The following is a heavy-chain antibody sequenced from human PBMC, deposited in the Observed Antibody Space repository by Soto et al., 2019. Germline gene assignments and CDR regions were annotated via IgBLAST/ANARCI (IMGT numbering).Heavy chain of an antibody. V-gene: IGHV1-18*01. CDR2: ISAHNGNT. CDR1: GYAFTTYG. CDR3: ARGRYGDY. J-gene: IGHJ4*02. D-gene: IGHD1-1*01. Sequence: QVHLVQSGAEVKKPGASVKVSCKDSGYAFTTYGITWVRQAPGQGLEWMGWISAHNGNTNYAQKLQGRVTVTRDTSTSTAYMELRSLRSDDTAGYYCARGRYGDYWGQGALVTVSS.